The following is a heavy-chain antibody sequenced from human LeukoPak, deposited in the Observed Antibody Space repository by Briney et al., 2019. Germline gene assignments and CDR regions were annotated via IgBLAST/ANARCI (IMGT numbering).Heavy chain of an antibody. CDR3: AKDPYYDILTGYYTL. V-gene: IGHV3-9*01. CDR2: ISWNSGSI. CDR1: GFTFDDYA. Sequence: PGGSLRLSCAASGFTFDDYAMHWVRQAPGKGLEWVSGISWNSGSIGYADSVKGRFTISRDNAKNSLYLQMNSLRAEDTALYYCAKDPYYDILTGYYTLWGQGTLVTVSS. J-gene: IGHJ4*02. D-gene: IGHD3-9*01.